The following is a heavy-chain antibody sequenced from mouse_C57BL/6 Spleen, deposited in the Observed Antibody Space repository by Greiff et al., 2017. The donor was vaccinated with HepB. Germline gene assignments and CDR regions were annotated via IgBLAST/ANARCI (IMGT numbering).Heavy chain of an antibody. D-gene: IGHD2-4*01. CDR1: GYSITSGYY. V-gene: IGHV3-6*01. Sequence: EVQVVVSGPGLVKPSQSLSLTCSVTGYSITSGYYWNWIRQFPGNKLEWMGYISYDGSNNYNPSLKNRISITRDTSKNQFFLKLNSVTTEDTATYYCASLYYDYDEGFAYWGQGTLVTVSA. CDR2: ISYDGSN. J-gene: IGHJ3*01. CDR3: ASLYYDYDEGFAY.